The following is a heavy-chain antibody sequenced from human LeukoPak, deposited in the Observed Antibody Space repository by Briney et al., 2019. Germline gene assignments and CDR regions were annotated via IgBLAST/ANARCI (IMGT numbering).Heavy chain of an antibody. D-gene: IGHD2-21*02. CDR2: IYTSGST. Sequence: KPSETLSLTCTVSGGSISSYYWSWIRQPAGKGLEWIGRIYTSGSTDYNPSLKSRVTMSVDTSKNQFSLKLSSVTAADTAVYYCAGYCGGDCSHDAFDIWGQGTMVTVSS. J-gene: IGHJ3*02. CDR1: GGSISSYY. CDR3: AGYCGGDCSHDAFDI. V-gene: IGHV4-4*07.